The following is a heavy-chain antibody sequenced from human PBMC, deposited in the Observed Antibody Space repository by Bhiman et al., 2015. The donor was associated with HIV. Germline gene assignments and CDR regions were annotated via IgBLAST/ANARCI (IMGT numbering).Heavy chain of an antibody. V-gene: IGHV3-48*03. Sequence: EVQLVESGGGLVQPGESLRLSCAASGFTFSSYEMNWVRQAPGKGLEWVSYISSGGSTIYYADSVKGRFTISRDNAKNSLYLQMNSLRAEDTAVYYCARVFHYGSGTYYKTSLDYWGQGTLVTVSS. J-gene: IGHJ4*02. D-gene: IGHD3-10*01. CDR3: ARVFHYGSGTYYKTSLDY. CDR2: ISSGGSTI. CDR1: GFTFSSYE.